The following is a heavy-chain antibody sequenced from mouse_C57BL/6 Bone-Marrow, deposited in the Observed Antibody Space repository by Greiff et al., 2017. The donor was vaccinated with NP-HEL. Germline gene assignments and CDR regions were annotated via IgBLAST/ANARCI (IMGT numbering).Heavy chain of an antibody. Sequence: EVQLQQSGAELVRPGASVKLSCTASGFNIKDDYMHWVKQRPEQGLEWIGWIDPENGDTEYASKFQGKATITADTSSNTAYLQLSSLTSEDTAVYYYTTSDYGSRGYWYFDVWGTGTTVTVSS. J-gene: IGHJ1*03. V-gene: IGHV14-4*01. CDR3: TTSDYGSRGYWYFDV. D-gene: IGHD1-1*01. CDR1: GFNIKDDY. CDR2: IDPENGDT.